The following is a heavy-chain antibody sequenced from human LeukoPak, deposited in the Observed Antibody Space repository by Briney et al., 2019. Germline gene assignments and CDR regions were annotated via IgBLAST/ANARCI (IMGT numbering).Heavy chain of an antibody. Sequence: GGSLRLSCAASGFTFSSYAMHWVRQAPGKGLEWVAVISYDGSNKYYADSVKGRFTISRDNSENTLYLQMNSLRAEDTAVYYCARDIGGRWDSSGYFDYWGQGTLVTVSS. J-gene: IGHJ4*02. D-gene: IGHD3-22*01. CDR3: ARDIGGRWDSSGYFDY. CDR1: GFTFSSYA. CDR2: ISYDGSNK. V-gene: IGHV3-30-3*01.